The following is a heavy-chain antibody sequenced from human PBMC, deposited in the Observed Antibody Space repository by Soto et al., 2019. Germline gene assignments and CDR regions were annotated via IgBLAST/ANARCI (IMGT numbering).Heavy chain of an antibody. CDR3: ARVYYDVWSGFCPCNYGMDV. CDR2: IFHSGST. Sequence: GKGLEWIVYIFHSGSTTYNPSLKSRVTMSVDTSKNQFSLNLSSVTAADTAVYYCARVYYDVWSGFCPCNYGMDV. D-gene: IGHD3-3*01. J-gene: IGHJ6*01. V-gene: IGHV4-59*01.